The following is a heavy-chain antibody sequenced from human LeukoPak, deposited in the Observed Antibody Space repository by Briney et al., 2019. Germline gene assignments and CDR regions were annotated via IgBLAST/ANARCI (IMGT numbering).Heavy chain of an antibody. CDR3: ARETYEWGWFDP. Sequence: SSETLSLTCTVSGGSISSGSYYWSWIRQPAGKGLEWIGRIYTSGSTNYNPSLKSRVTMSVDTSKNQFSLKLRSVTAADTAVYYCARETYEWGWFDPWGQGTLVTVSS. CDR1: GGSISSGSYY. D-gene: IGHD3-16*01. CDR2: IYTSGST. J-gene: IGHJ5*02. V-gene: IGHV4-61*02.